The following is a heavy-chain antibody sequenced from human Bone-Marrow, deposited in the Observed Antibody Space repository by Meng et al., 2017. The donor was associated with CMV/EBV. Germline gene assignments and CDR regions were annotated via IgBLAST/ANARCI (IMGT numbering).Heavy chain of an antibody. CDR3: ARDGCTSCYSAGAFDI. CDR1: EFTFSNYH. Sequence: GESLKISCAASEFTFSNYHMNWVRQAPGKGLEWVSYISTTGGAVHYSDSVKGRFTISRDNAKNSLYLQMNSLRAEDTAVYYCARDGCTSCYSAGAFDIWGQGTMVTVSS. CDR2: ISTTGGAV. V-gene: IGHV3-48*03. D-gene: IGHD2-2*01. J-gene: IGHJ3*02.